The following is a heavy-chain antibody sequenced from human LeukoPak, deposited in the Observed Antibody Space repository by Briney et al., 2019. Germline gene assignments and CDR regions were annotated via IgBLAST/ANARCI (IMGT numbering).Heavy chain of an antibody. CDR2: IYHSGST. V-gene: IGHV4-38-2*01. CDR3: ARGVAAAGTNYFDY. Sequence: PSETLSLTCAVSGYSISSGYYWGWIRQPPGKGLEWIGSIYHSGSTYYNPSLKSRVTKSVDTSKNQFSLKLSSVTAADTAVYYCARGVAAAGTNYFDYWGQGTLVTVSS. CDR1: GYSISSGYY. D-gene: IGHD6-13*01. J-gene: IGHJ4*02.